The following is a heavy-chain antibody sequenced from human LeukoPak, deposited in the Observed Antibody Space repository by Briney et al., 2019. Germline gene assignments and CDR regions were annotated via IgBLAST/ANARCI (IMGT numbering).Heavy chain of an antibody. V-gene: IGHV3-21*01. CDR2: ISSGSTYI. CDR3: ARERRSGSHDSSDATDY. Sequence: GGSLRLSCAASGFTFSTYGMNWVRQAPGTGLEWVSFISSGSTYIYYADSAKGRFTISRDNAKNSLYLQMNSLRAEDTAVYYCARERRSGSHDSSDATDYWGQGALVTVSS. CDR1: GFTFSTYG. D-gene: IGHD3-22*01. J-gene: IGHJ4*02.